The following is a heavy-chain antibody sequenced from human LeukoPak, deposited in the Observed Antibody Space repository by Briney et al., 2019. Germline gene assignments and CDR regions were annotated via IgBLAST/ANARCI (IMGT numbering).Heavy chain of an antibody. CDR1: GYSFTSYW. J-gene: IGHJ6*02. CDR2: IYPGDSGT. D-gene: IGHD4-23*01. V-gene: IGHV5-51*01. Sequence: GESLKISCKGSGYSFTSYWIGWVRQMPGKGLEWMGIIYPGDSGTRYSPSFQGQVTISADKSISTAYLQWSSLKASDTAMYYCARNYGGNSGSNYYYGMDVWGQGTTVTVSS. CDR3: ARNYGGNSGSNYYYGMDV.